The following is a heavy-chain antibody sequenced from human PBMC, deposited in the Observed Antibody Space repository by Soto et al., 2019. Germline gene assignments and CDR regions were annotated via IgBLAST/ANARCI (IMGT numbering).Heavy chain of an antibody. Sequence: SETLSSTCTVSGGSISIYYWSWIRQPPVKGLEWIGYIYCRGSTNYNPSLKGRVTMSVDTSKYQFSLKLSSVTAADTAVYYCARASGLEMATIIDPFDYWGQGTLVTVSS. CDR1: GGSISIYY. CDR3: ARASGLEMATIIDPFDY. CDR2: IYCRGST. D-gene: IGHD5-12*01. V-gene: IGHV4-59*01. J-gene: IGHJ4*02.